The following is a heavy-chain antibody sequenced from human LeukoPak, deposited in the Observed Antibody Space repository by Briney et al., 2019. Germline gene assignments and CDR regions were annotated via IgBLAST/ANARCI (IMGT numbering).Heavy chain of an antibody. Sequence: GGSLRLSCAASGFAFSNYAMSWLRQAPGKGLEGVSTRSGSGGSTYYADSVKGRFTISRDNSEHTLYLQMNGLSDDDAAFYYCAPEFDSSAFHYWYFDLWGRGTLVTVSS. CDR2: RSGSGGST. CDR1: GFAFSNYA. J-gene: IGHJ2*01. CDR3: APEFDSSAFHYWYFDL. D-gene: IGHD3-22*01. V-gene: IGHV3-23*01.